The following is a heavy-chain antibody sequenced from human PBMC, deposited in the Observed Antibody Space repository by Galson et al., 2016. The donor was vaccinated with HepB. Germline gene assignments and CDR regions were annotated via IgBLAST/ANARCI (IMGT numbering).Heavy chain of an antibody. D-gene: IGHD5-24*01. J-gene: IGHJ5*02. CDR3: AGRGGYRGAENWFDP. CDR2: IYHTGIT. V-gene: IGHV4-39*01. Sequence: SETLSLTCDVSGGSMSGDSDHWDWIRQTPEKGLEWIGSIYHTGITFHNPSLQSRLTLSLDTSKNQFSLDLGSVTAADTAVYYCAGRGGYRGAENWFDPWGQGVPVIVSS. CDR1: GGSMSGDSDH.